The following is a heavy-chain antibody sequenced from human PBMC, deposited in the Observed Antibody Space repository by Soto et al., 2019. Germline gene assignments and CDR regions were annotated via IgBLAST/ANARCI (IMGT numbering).Heavy chain of an antibody. D-gene: IGHD3-3*01. J-gene: IGHJ4*02. V-gene: IGHV2-5*02. CDR2: IYWDDDK. CDR1: GFSLTTSGVG. Sequence: QITLNESGPTLVKPTQTLTLTCTFSGFSLTTSGVGVGWIRQSPGKAPEWLALIYWDDDKRYSPSLKSILTITNDTSKNHVVLTIANLDPADTATYYCAHRVLRTVFGLVTTTAIYFDFWGQGTPVAVSS. CDR3: AHRVLRTVFGLVTTTAIYFDF.